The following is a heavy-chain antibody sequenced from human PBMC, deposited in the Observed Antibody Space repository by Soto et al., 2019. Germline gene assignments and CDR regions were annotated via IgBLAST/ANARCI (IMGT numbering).Heavy chain of an antibody. Sequence: QVQLVESGGGLVQPGRSLRLSCEGSGFTVSKYGMHWVRQAPGKGLEWVAVMSSDGRNEYYADSVKGRFTISGDNSNSTLYLQMSSLRPEDTAVYYCAKVGHIAVVTAWFDYWGQGTLVTVSS. V-gene: IGHV3-30*18. CDR2: MSSDGRNE. J-gene: IGHJ4*02. CDR3: AKVGHIAVVTAWFDY. D-gene: IGHD2-21*02. CDR1: GFTVSKYG.